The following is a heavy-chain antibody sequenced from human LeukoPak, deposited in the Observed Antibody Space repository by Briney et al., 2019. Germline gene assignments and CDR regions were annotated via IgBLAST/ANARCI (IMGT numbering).Heavy chain of an antibody. CDR1: GFTFSSYA. CDR2: ISYDGSNK. J-gene: IGHJ6*02. Sequence: PGGSLRLSCAASGFTFSSYAMHWVRQAPGKGLEWVAVISYDGSNKYYADSVKGRFTISRDNSKNTLYLQMNSLRAEDTAVYYCARGDGIVVGMDVWGQGTTVTVSS. CDR3: ARGDGIVVGMDV. D-gene: IGHD3-22*01. V-gene: IGHV3-30*04.